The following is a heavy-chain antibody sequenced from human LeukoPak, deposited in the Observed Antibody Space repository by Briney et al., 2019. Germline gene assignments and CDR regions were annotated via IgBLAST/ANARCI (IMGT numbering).Heavy chain of an antibody. CDR3: ARRGYKGDF. V-gene: IGHV4-34*01. J-gene: IGHJ4*02. Sequence: SETLSLTCAVYGGSFSGYYWSWIRQPPGKGLEGIGEINHSGSTNYNPSLKSRVTISVDTSKNQFSLKRSSVTAADTAVYYCARRGYKGDFWGQGTLVTVSS. CDR1: GGSFSGYY. D-gene: IGHD5-24*01. CDR2: INHSGST.